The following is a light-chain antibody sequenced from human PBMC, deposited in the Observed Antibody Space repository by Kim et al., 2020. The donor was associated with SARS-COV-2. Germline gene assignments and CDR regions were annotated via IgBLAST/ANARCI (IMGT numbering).Light chain of an antibody. CDR1: KLGDKY. CDR3: QAWDSSTVV. Sequence: SYEPTQPPSVSVSPGQTASITCPGDKLGDKYACWYQQKPGQSPVLVSYQDSKRLSGIPARFPGSNTGNTATLTISGTQAMDEDDYYCQAWDSSTVV. J-gene: IGLJ2*01. V-gene: IGLV3-1*01. CDR2: QDS.